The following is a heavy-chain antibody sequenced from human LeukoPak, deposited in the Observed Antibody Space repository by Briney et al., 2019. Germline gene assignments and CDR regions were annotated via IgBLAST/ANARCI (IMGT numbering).Heavy chain of an antibody. V-gene: IGHV4-59*01. CDR2: IYDSGSN. CDR1: GGSISSNY. CDR3: ARREVTETDPFDI. D-gene: IGHD4-23*01. Sequence: SVTLSLTCTVSGGSISSNYWSWIRQPPGKGLEWIGYIYDSGSNNYRPSLKGRVTISVDTSKNQFSLKLSSVTAADTAVYYCARREVTETDPFDIWGQGTMVTVSP. J-gene: IGHJ3*02.